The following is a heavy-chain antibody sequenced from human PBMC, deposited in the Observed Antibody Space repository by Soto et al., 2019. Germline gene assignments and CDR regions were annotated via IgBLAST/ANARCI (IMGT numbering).Heavy chain of an antibody. CDR3: AKDRRAGQWLAYFDY. CDR2: ISFDGSNK. CDR1: GFSFSSFS. D-gene: IGHD6-19*01. V-gene: IGHV3-30*18. J-gene: IGHJ4*02. Sequence: QVQLVESGGGVVQPGRSLRLSCAASGFSFSSFSMHWVRQAPGKGLEWVAVISFDGSNKYYADSVKGRFTISRDNSKNTLYLQVNSLRAEDTAVYYCAKDRRAGQWLAYFDYWGQGTLVTVSS.